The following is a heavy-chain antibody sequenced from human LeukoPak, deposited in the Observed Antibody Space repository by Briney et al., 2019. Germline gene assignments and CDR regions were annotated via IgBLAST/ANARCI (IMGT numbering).Heavy chain of an antibody. CDR1: GYTFTGYY. V-gene: IGHV1-2*02. J-gene: IGHJ4*02. Sequence: ASMKASCNASGYTFTGYYMHWVRQAPGQGLEWMGWIHPNSGGTNYAKKFQGRVTMTRDTSISTAYMELSRLRSDDTAVYYCARYHYDRSGYYFDYWGQGTLVTVSS. D-gene: IGHD3-22*01. CDR3: ARYHYDRSGYYFDY. CDR2: IHPNSGGT.